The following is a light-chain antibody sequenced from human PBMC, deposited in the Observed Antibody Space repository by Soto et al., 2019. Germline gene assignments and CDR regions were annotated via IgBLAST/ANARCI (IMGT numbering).Light chain of an antibody. CDR3: LLSYSGAHVV. CDR2: DTS. J-gene: IGLJ2*01. Sequence: QAVVTHEPSLTVSPGGTVTLTCGSSTGAVTSGHYPYWFQQKPGQAPRTLIYDTSNKHSWTPARFSGSLLGGKAALTLSGAQPEDEAEYYCLLSYSGAHVVFGGWTKLTVL. V-gene: IGLV7-46*01. CDR1: TGAVTSGHY.